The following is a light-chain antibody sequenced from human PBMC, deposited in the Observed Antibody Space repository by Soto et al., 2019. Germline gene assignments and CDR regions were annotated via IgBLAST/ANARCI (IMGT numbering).Light chain of an antibody. J-gene: IGKJ4*01. V-gene: IGKV3-11*02. CDR2: DAS. CDR1: ETVGSS. CDR3: QQRSVWPPFT. Sequence: VLTQSPDTLSLSPGERATLSCRATETVGSSLAWFQQKPGQTPRLLIYDASTRVTGIPDRFRGSGYGRDFTLTISSLEPEDFAVYFCQQRSVWPPFTFGGGTKVEIK.